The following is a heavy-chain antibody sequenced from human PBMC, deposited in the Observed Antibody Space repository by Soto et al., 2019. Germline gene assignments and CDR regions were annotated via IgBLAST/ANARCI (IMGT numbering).Heavy chain of an antibody. Sequence: QVQLVQPGAEVKKPGSSVKVSCKASGGTFSSYTISWVRQAPGQGLEWMGRIIPILGIANYAQKFQGRVTITADKSTSTAYMELSSLRSEDTAVYYCARAGRGSGSYYNVDYWGQGTLVTVSS. CDR3: ARAGRGSGSYYNVDY. CDR2: IIPILGIA. CDR1: GGTFSSYT. V-gene: IGHV1-69*02. J-gene: IGHJ4*02. D-gene: IGHD3-10*01.